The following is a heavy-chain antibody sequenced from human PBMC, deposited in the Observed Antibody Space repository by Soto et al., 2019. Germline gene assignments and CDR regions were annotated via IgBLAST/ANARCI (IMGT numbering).Heavy chain of an antibody. J-gene: IGHJ5*02. Sequence: QVKLVQSGAEVRKPGASVKVSCKASGYTFFNYGITWVRQAPGQVLEWMGWVSGYNGHTNYAQKFEGRGTMTRDISTTTAYMELRNLRSDDTGVYYCARLVGPTASDNWFDPWGQGTLVTGSS. CDR3: ARLVGPTASDNWFDP. CDR2: VSGYNGHT. V-gene: IGHV1-18*01. D-gene: IGHD1-26*01. CDR1: GYTFFNYG.